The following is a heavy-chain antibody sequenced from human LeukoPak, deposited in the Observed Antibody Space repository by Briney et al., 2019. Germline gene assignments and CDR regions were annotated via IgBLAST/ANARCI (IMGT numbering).Heavy chain of an antibody. J-gene: IGHJ4*02. CDR1: GFTFGDYA. CDR2: IRSKAYGGTT. V-gene: IGHV3-49*04. CDR3: TRASIGYGSGSFIKN. Sequence: PGRSLRLSCTASGFTFGDYAMSWVRQAPGKGLEWVGFIRSKAYGGTTEYAASVKGRFTISRDDSKSIAYLQMNSLKTEDTAVCYCTRASIGYGSGSFIKNWGQGTLVTVSS. D-gene: IGHD3-10*01.